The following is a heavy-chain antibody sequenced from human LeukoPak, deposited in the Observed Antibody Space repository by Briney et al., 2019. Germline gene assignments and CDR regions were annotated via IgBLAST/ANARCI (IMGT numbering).Heavy chain of an antibody. D-gene: IGHD6-13*01. J-gene: IGHJ5*02. V-gene: IGHV4-4*09. CDR3: ARLHKPGIAAAGTRKLDNWFDP. Sequence: SSETLSLTCTVSGGSISNYYWSWIRLPPGKGLEWIGYIYTSGSTNYNPSLKSRVTISVDTSKNQFSLKLSSVTAADTAVYYCARLHKPGIAAAGTRKLDNWFDPWGQGTLVTVSS. CDR2: IYTSGST. CDR1: GGSISNYY.